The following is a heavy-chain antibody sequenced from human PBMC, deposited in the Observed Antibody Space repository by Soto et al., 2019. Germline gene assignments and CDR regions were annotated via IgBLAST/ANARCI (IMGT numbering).Heavy chain of an antibody. J-gene: IGHJ4*02. CDR3: ARDSVAFFDS. CDR1: DGSVSSGSYY. D-gene: IGHD2-15*01. Sequence: PSETLSLTCTVSDGSVSSGSYYWSWIRQPPGKGLEWIGYIYSSGSTLYNPSPKSRVIISVDTSMNQFSLKLSSVTAADTAVYYCARDSVAFFDSWGQGTLVTVSS. CDR2: IYSSGST. V-gene: IGHV4-61*01.